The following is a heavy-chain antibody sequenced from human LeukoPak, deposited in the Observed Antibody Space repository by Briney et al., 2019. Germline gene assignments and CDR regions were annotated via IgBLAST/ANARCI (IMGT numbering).Heavy chain of an antibody. J-gene: IGHJ5*02. CDR2: IYHSRRT. V-gene: IGHV4-34*01. CDR3: ARDPAVRYSSGWYSNWFDP. Sequence: SETLSVTCAVCGGSFSGYYWSWIRQPPGKGPEWIGEIYHSRRTNYNPSLKSRVTLSVDTSKNQFSLKLSSVTAADTAVYYCARDPAVRYSSGWYSNWFDPWGQGTLVTVSS. CDR1: GGSFSGYY. D-gene: IGHD6-19*01.